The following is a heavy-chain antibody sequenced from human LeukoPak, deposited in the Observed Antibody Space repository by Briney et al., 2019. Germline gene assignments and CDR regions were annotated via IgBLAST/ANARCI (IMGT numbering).Heavy chain of an antibody. CDR1: GYSFTSYW. D-gene: IGHD6-19*01. CDR3: ARRGSSVRSPPRPFDY. J-gene: IGHJ4*02. CDR2: IYPGDSDT. Sequence: KHGESLKISCKGSGYSFTSYWIGWVRQMPGKGLEWMGIIYPGDSDTRYSPSFQGQVIISADKSISTAYLQWSSLKASDTAMYYCARRGSSVRSPPRPFDYWGQGTLVTVSS. V-gene: IGHV5-51*01.